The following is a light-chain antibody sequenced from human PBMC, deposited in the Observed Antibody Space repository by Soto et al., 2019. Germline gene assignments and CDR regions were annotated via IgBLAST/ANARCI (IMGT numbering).Light chain of an antibody. V-gene: IGLV2-14*01. J-gene: IGLJ2*01. CDR1: SSDVGGYNY. Sequence: QSALTQPASVSESPGQSITISCTTTSSDVGGYNYVSWYRQHPGKAPKLMIYEVSNRPSGVSNRFSGSKSGNTASLTISGLQAEDEADYYCSSYTNNNTLVFGGGTKLTVL. CDR2: EVS. CDR3: SSYTNNNTLV.